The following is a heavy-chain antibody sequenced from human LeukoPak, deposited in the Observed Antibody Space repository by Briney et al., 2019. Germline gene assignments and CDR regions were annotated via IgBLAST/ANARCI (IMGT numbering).Heavy chain of an antibody. CDR3: ARDEPIVGATVDH. D-gene: IGHD1-26*01. CDR1: GYTFISYG. Sequence: ASVTVSCMASGYTFISYGINWVRQSRGQGRECMGWIYAYNGNTNYARKLQGRVTMTTDTSTSTAYMELRSLRSDDTAVYYCARDEPIVGATVDHWGQGTLVTVSS. J-gene: IGHJ4*02. V-gene: IGHV1-18*01. CDR2: IYAYNGNT.